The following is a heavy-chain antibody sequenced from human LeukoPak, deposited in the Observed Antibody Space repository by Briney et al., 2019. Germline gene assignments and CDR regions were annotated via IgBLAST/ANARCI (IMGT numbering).Heavy chain of an antibody. V-gene: IGHV4-39*01. CDR2: IYYSGST. CDR3: ARGRLGPHSGSYSSPHYYYYYGMDV. CDR1: GGSISSSSYY. Sequence: SETLSLTCTVSGGSISSSSYYWGWIRQPPGKGLEWIGSIYYSGSTYYNPSLKSRVTISVDTSKNQFSLKLSSVTAADTAVYYCARGRLGPHSGSYSSPHYYYYYGMDVWGQGTTVTVSS. D-gene: IGHD3-10*01. J-gene: IGHJ6*02.